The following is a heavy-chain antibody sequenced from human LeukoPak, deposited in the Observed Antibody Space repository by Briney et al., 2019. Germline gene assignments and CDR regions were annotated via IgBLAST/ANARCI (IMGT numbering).Heavy chain of an antibody. CDR2: IWYDGSNK. CDR3: ARDHSSGWYSDYFDY. D-gene: IGHD6-19*01. J-gene: IGHJ4*02. V-gene: IGHV3-33*01. CDR1: GFTFSSYG. Sequence: GGSLRLSCAASGFTFSSYGMHWVRQAPGKGLEWVAVIWYDGSNKYYADSVKGRFTISRDNSKNTLYLQMNSLRAEDTAVYYCARDHSSGWYSDYFDYWGQGTLVTVSS.